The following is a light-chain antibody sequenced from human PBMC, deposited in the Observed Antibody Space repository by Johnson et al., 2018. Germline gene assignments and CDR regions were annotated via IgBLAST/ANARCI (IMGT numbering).Light chain of an antibody. CDR3: RTWDRSLISGNV. V-gene: IGLV1-51*02. CDR2: ENN. Sequence: QSVLTQPPSVSAAPGQKVTISCSGSSSNIGNNYVSWYQQLPGTAPKLLIYENNKRPSGIPDRFSGYKSGTSATLGITGLQTGDEADYYCRTWDRSLISGNVFGTGTKVTVL. CDR1: SSNIGNNY. J-gene: IGLJ1*01.